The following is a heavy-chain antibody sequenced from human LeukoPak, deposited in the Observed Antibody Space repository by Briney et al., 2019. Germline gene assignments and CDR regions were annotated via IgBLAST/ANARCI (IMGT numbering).Heavy chain of an antibody. CDR3: AKMSSSSNWFDP. V-gene: IGHV4-30-2*01. CDR2: IYHSGTT. J-gene: IGHJ5*02. CDR1: GGSMSSGGYS. Sequence: PSETLSLTCAVSGGSMSSGGYSWSWVRQPPGEGLEFIVYIYHSGTTYYHPSLKSRLTISVDRSENQLSLKLTSVTAADTAVYYCAKMSSSSNWFDPWGQGTLVTVSS. D-gene: IGHD6-6*01.